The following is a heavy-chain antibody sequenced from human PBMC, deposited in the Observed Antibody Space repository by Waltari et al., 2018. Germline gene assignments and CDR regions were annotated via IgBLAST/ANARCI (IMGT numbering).Heavy chain of an antibody. J-gene: IGHJ6*03. CDR3: ARDGQTGAPYYYYYMDV. CDR2: ISSSSSYI. V-gene: IGHV3-21*01. D-gene: IGHD7-27*01. Sequence: LEWVSSISSSSSYIYYADSVKGRFTISRDNAKNSLYLQMNSLRAEDTAVYYCARDGQTGAPYYYYYMDVWGKGTTVTVSS.